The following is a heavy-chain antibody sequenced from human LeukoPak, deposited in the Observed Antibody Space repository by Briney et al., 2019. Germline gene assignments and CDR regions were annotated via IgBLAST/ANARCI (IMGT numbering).Heavy chain of an antibody. D-gene: IGHD1-26*01. J-gene: IGHJ6*02. CDR2: ISGSGGST. CDR1: GFTFSSYA. V-gene: IGHV3-23*01. CDR3: AKGTGSSETSYYYYGMDV. Sequence: AGSLRLSCAASGFTFSSYAMSWVRQAPGKGLEWVSAISGSGGSTYYADSVKGRFTISRDNSKNTLYLQMNSLRAEDTAVYYCAKGTGSSETSYYYYGMDVWGQGTTVTVSS.